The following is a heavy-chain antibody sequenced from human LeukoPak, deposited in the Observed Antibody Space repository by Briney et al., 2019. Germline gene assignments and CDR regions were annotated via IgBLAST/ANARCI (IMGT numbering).Heavy chain of an antibody. D-gene: IGHD3-10*01. V-gene: IGHV3-74*01. Sequence: GGSLRLSCAASGFTFSSYWMHWVRQAPGKGLVWVSRISTDGSRTTYADSVKGRFTISRDNAKNTLYLQMNSLRAEDTAVYYCAKVTLLLWFGENWGQGTLVTVSS. J-gene: IGHJ4*02. CDR1: GFTFSSYW. CDR2: ISTDGSRT. CDR3: AKVTLLLWFGEN.